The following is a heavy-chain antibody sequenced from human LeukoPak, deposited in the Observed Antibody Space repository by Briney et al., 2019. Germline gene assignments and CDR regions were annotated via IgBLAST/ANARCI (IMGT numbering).Heavy chain of an antibody. J-gene: IGHJ3*02. V-gene: IGHV4-31*03. CDR3: ARVPDSSGYYSAAFDI. CDR2: IYYSGNT. Sequence: SETLSLTCPVSGGSISSGSYYWSWIRLLPGKGLEWIGYIYYSGNTYYNPSLKTRVTISLDTSKNQFSLKLTSVTAADTAVYYCARVPDSSGYYSAAFDIWGHGTMVTVSS. D-gene: IGHD3-22*01. CDR1: GGSISSGSYY.